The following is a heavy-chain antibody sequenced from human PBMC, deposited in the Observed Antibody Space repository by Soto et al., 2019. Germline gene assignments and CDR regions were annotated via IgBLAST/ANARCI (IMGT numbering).Heavy chain of an antibody. J-gene: IGHJ6*02. CDR2: IDPSDSYT. CDR1: GYSFTSYW. V-gene: IGHV5-10-1*01. Sequence: GESLKISCKGSGYSFTSYWTSWVRQMPGKGLEWMGRIDPSDSYTNYSPSFQGHLTISADKSISTAYLQWSSLKASDTAMYSCATQAPVGAMDYNYGIEVWGQGTRVAVSS. CDR3: ATQAPVGAMDYNYGIEV. D-gene: IGHD5-18*01.